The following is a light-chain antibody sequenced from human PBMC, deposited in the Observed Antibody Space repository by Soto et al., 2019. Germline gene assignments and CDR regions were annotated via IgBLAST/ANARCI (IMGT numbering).Light chain of an antibody. Sequence: QSVLTQPPSVSAAPGQKVTISCSGSSSNIGDNFVSWYHHLPGTAPKLLIYDHDKRPSGIPDRFSGSKSRTSATLDITGLQTGDDGDYYCATWDTSLGAVVFGGGTKLTVL. CDR3: ATWDTSLGAVV. J-gene: IGLJ2*01. V-gene: IGLV1-51*01. CDR1: SSNIGDNF. CDR2: DHD.